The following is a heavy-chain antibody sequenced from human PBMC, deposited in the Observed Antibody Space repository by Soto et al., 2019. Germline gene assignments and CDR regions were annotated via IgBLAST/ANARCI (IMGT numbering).Heavy chain of an antibody. CDR3: ATYTAMVILENYYYYGMDV. V-gene: IGHV5-10-1*01. CDR2: IDPSDSYT. J-gene: IGHJ6*02. CDR1: GYSFTSYW. Sequence: RGESLKISCKGSGYSFTSYWISWVRQMPGKGLEWMGRIDPSDSYTNYSPSFQGHVTISADKSISTAYLQWSSLKASDTAMYYCATYTAMVILENYYYYGMDVWGQGTTVTVSS. D-gene: IGHD5-18*01.